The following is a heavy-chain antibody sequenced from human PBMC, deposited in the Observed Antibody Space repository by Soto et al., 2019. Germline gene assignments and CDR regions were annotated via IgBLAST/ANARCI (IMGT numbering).Heavy chain of an antibody. CDR1: GGSISSGGYY. CDR2: IYYSGST. V-gene: IGHV4-31*03. D-gene: IGHD4-17*01. Sequence: QVQLQESGPGLVKPSQTLSLTCTVSGGSISSGGYYWSWIRQHPGKGLEWIGYIYYSGSTYYNPSLKSRVTISVDTSKNQFSLKLSSVTAADTAVYYCARDCGDYLENPVDYYYGMDVWGQGTTVTVSS. J-gene: IGHJ6*02. CDR3: ARDCGDYLENPVDYYYGMDV.